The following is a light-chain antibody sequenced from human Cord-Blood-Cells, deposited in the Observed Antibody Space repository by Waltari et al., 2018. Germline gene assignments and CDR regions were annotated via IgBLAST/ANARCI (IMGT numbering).Light chain of an antibody. CDR3: QTWGTGIQV. V-gene: IGLV4-69*01. CDR2: LNSDGSH. J-gene: IGLJ2*01. Sequence: QLVLTQSPSASASLGASGKLTCTPSSGHSSYAIASHQQQPEKGPRYLMKLNSDGSHSKGDGIPDRFSGSSSGAERYLTISSLQSEDEADYYCQTWGTGIQVFGGGTKLTVL. CDR1: SGHSSYA.